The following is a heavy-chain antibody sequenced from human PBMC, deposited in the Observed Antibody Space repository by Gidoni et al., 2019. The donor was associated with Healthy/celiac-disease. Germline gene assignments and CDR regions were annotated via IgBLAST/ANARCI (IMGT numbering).Heavy chain of an antibody. Sequence: QAQLVQSGAEVKKPGASVKVSCKASGYTFPSYDINWVRQATGQGLEWMGWMNPNSGNTGYAQKFQGRVTMTRNTSISTAYMELSSLRSEDTAVYYCARVSDIVVGATFVIARAFDIWGQGTMVTVSS. CDR1: GYTFPSYD. D-gene: IGHD1-26*01. CDR2: MNPNSGNT. CDR3: ARVSDIVVGATFVIARAFDI. J-gene: IGHJ3*02. V-gene: IGHV1-8*01.